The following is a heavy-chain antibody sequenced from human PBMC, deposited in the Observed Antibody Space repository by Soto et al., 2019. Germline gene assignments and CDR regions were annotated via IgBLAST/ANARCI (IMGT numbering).Heavy chain of an antibody. D-gene: IGHD3-16*01. J-gene: IGHJ4*02. CDR3: AKDRLAGGFDY. CDR1: GFTFSNYA. V-gene: IGHV3-23*04. CDR2: VSATAGTT. Sequence: DVQLVDSGGGLVQPGGSLRLSCAASGFTFSNYAMSWVRQAPGKGLEWVSLVSATAGTTYYTDSVKGRFTISRDNSRNTACQQMNSLRADDTAVYYCAKDRLAGGFDYWGQGTLVTVSS.